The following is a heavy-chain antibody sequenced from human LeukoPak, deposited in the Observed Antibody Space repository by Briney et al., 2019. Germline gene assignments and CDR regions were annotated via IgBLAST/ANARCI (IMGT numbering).Heavy chain of an antibody. CDR3: ARLQSMVRGVIGYYHGMDV. CDR1: GCTVSDNY. Sequence: GGSLPLSCAASGCTVSDNYRSWVRQAPGKGLEWVSVIYSGGSTYYADSVKRRVTISRDKSKNTLYLQMNSLRADDTAVYYCARLQSMVRGVIGYYHGMDVWGKGTTVTVSS. V-gene: IGHV3-53*01. CDR2: IYSGGST. J-gene: IGHJ6*04. D-gene: IGHD3-10*01.